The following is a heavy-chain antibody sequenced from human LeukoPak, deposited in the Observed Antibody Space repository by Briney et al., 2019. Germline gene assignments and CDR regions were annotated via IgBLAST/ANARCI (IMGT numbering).Heavy chain of an antibody. CDR3: ARGGLDYYDSSGIDY. D-gene: IGHD3-22*01. CDR1: GGSIGSYF. J-gene: IGHJ4*02. CDR2: ISTSGST. V-gene: IGHV4-4*07. Sequence: PSETLSLTCTVSGGSIGSYFWSWIRQPAGKGLEWIGRISTSGSTSYKSSLKSRVTMSIDTSKNQFSLKLTSVTAADTAVYYCARGGLDYYDSSGIDYWGQGTLVTVSS.